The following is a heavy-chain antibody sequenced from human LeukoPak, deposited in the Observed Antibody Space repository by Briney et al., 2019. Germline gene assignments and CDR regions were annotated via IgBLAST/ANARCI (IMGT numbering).Heavy chain of an antibody. V-gene: IGHV4-4*07. J-gene: IGHJ6*03. D-gene: IGHD4-17*01. Sequence: SETLSLTCTVSGGSISSYYWSWIRQPAGKGLKWIGRIYTSGSTNYNPSLKSRVTMSVDTSKNQFSLKLSSVTAADTAVYYCARVVYGDSVYYYYMDVWGKGTTVTVSS. CDR3: ARVVYGDSVYYYYMDV. CDR2: IYTSGST. CDR1: GGSISSYY.